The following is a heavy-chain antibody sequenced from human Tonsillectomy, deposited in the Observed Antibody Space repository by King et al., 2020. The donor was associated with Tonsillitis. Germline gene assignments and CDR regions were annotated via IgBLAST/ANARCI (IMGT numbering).Heavy chain of an antibody. D-gene: IGHD2-2*01. CDR1: GYTFTDYY. J-gene: IGHJ4*02. Sequence: VQLVESGAEVKKPGASVKVSCKASGYTFTDYYMHWVRQAPGQGLEWMGWINPNSGGTNYAQKFQGRVTMTRDTSISIAYMELNRLTSDDTAMYYCARDVASIVVVPSVPNYWGQGTLLTVSS. CDR2: INPNSGGT. CDR3: ARDVASIVVVPSVPNY. V-gene: IGHV1-2*02.